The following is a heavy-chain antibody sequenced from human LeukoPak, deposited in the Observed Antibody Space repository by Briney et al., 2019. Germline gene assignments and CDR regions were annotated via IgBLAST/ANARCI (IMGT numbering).Heavy chain of an antibody. Sequence: ASVKVSCKASGYTLSEYGISWVGRAPGQGLEWVGWITTYNGDKKYSQKFQGRVTMTTDTSTSTYYMELRSLRSDDTAVYYCARDCSNGVCFPRDYWGQGTLVTVST. J-gene: IGHJ4*02. V-gene: IGHV1-18*01. D-gene: IGHD2-8*01. CDR2: ITTYNGDK. CDR3: ARDCSNGVCFPRDY. CDR1: GYTLSEYG.